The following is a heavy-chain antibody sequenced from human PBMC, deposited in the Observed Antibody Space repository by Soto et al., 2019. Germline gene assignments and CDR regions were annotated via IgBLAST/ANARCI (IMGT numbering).Heavy chain of an antibody. CDR2: ISGYNGDT. Sequence: ASVKVSCKASGYTFTRYGISWVRRAPGQGLEWMGWISGYNGDTKYAQKFQGRVTMTVDTSTTTAYMELRSLTSDDRAVYYCAKNGQPPYYYYGMDVWGQGTTVTSP. J-gene: IGHJ6*02. V-gene: IGHV1-18*01. D-gene: IGHD2-8*01. CDR1: GYTFTRYG. CDR3: AKNGQPPYYYYGMDV.